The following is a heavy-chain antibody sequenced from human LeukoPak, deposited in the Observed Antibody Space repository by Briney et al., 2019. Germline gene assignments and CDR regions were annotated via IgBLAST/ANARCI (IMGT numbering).Heavy chain of an antibody. D-gene: IGHD6-13*01. CDR1: GGSISSYY. J-gene: IGHJ5*02. CDR3: ARDAPGSWAGDRSSWYNWFDP. V-gene: IGHV4-4*07. Sequence: SETLSLTCTVSGGSISSYYWSWIRQPAGKGLEWIGRIYTSGSTNYNPSLKSRVTISVDTSKNQFSLKLSSVTAADTAVYYCARDAPGSWAGDRSSWYNWFDPWGQGTLVTVSS. CDR2: IYTSGST.